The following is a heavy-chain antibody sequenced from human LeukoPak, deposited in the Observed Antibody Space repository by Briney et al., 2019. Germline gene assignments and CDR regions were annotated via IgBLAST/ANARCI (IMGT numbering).Heavy chain of an antibody. CDR3: ARAGYYYDSSGYYLNWFDP. CDR2: IYYSGST. CDR1: GGSISSYY. D-gene: IGHD3-22*01. J-gene: IGHJ5*02. Sequence: SETLSLTCTVSGGSISSYYWSWIRQPPGKGLEWIGYIYYSGSTNYNPSLKSRVTISVDTSKNQFSPKLSSVTAADTAVYYCARAGYYYDSSGYYLNWFDPWGQGTLVTVSS. V-gene: IGHV4-59*01.